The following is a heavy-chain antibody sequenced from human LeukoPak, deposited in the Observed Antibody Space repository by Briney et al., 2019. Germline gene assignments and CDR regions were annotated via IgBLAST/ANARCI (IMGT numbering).Heavy chain of an antibody. J-gene: IGHJ6*02. Sequence: SVKVSCMASGGTFSSYAISWVRQAPGPGLESLGGIIPIFGTANYAQKFQGRVTITRDDSTSTAYMELSSLRSEDTAVYYCAREDVVLVDAVRYYYYGMDVWGQGTTVTVSS. V-gene: IGHV1-69*01. CDR1: GGTFSSYA. D-gene: IGHD2-8*01. CDR2: IIPIFGTA. CDR3: AREDVVLVDAVRYYYYGMDV.